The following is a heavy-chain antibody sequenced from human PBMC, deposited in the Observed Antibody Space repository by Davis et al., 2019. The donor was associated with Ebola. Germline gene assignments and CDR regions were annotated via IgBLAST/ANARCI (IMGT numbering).Heavy chain of an antibody. J-gene: IGHJ6*02. CDR2: ITWNSGSI. Sequence: PGGSLRLSCAASGFTFDDYAMHWVRQGPGKGLEWVSGITWNSGSIGYADSVKGRFTISRDNIKNSLYLQMNSLRAEDTALYYCAKVRLRWRFSYGMDVWGQGTTVTVSS. V-gene: IGHV3-9*01. CDR1: GFTFDDYA. D-gene: IGHD4-23*01. CDR3: AKVRLRWRFSYGMDV.